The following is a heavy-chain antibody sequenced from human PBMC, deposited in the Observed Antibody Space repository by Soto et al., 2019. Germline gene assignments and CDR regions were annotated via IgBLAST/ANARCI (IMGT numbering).Heavy chain of an antibody. CDR1: GFTFSSYG. CDR3: ARESGSVLLRGPTGIYGMDV. Sequence: GGSLRLSCAASGFTFSSYGMHWVRQAPGKGLEWVAVIWYDGSNKYYADSVKGRFTISRDNSKNTLYLQMNSLRAEDTAVYYCARESGSVLLRGPTGIYGMDVWGQGTTVTVSS. D-gene: IGHD2-15*01. J-gene: IGHJ6*02. CDR2: IWYDGSNK. V-gene: IGHV3-33*01.